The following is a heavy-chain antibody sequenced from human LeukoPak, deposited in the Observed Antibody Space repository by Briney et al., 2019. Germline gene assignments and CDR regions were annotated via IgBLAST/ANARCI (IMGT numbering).Heavy chain of an antibody. CDR3: GNQSAMGSQEF. CDR1: GGSISSGSYY. D-gene: IGHD2-8*01. V-gene: IGHV4-61*02. Sequence: SETLSLTCTVSGGSISSGSYYWSWIRQLAGKGLEWIGRIYTSGSTNYNPSLKSRVTISVDTSKNQFSLKLSSVTAADTAVYYRGNQSAMGSQEFWGQGNPVTVSS. J-gene: IGHJ4*02. CDR2: IYTSGST.